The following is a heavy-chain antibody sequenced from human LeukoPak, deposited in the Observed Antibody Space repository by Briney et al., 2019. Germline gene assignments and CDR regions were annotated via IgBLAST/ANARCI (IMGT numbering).Heavy chain of an antibody. D-gene: IGHD1-1*01. J-gene: IGHJ3*02. CDR1: GYRFTSYW. V-gene: IGHV5-51*01. Sequence: GESLKISSKGSGYRFTSYWIGWVRPMPGKGLQWMGIIYPGDSDTRNSPSFQGQVSISADKSISTAYLQWSSLKASDTAMYYCARHVGKLESKIGAFDIWGQGTMVTVSS. CDR3: ARHVGKLESKIGAFDI. CDR2: IYPGDSDT.